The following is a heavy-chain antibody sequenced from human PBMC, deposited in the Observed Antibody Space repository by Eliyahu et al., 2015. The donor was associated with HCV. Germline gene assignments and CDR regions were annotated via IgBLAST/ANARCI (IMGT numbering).Heavy chain of an antibody. CDR2: MSFXGSXK. V-gene: IGHV3-30*04. D-gene: IGHD2-2*01. CDR1: GFTFSDYS. CDR3: AKDGDDCSSGSCDDYYYYGMDV. J-gene: IGHJ6*02. Sequence: QVHLVESGGGVVQPGRSLRLSCXTSGFTFSDYSFHWVRRAPGKGLXGVAVMSFXGSXKFYADSVKGRFTISRDNSKNTVSLQMNSLRVEDTAVYYCAKDGDDCSSGSCDDYYYYGMDVWGQGTTVTVSS.